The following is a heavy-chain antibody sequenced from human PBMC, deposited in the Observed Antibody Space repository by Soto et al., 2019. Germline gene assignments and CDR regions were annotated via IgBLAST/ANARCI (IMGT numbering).Heavy chain of an antibody. D-gene: IGHD2-2*01. CDR2: IYPGDSDT. CDR3: ARQEVDVVVPAAIGGWFDP. J-gene: IGHJ5*02. CDR1: GYSFTGYW. V-gene: IGHV5-51*01. Sequence: ESLKISCKGSGYSFTGYWIGWVRQMPGKGLEWMGIIYPGDSDTRYSPSFQGQVTISADKSISTAYLQWSSLKASDTAMYYCARQEVDVVVPAAIGGWFDPWGQGTMVTVS.